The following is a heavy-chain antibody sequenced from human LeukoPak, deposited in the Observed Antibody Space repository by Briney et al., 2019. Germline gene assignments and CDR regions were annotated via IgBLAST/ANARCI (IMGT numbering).Heavy chain of an antibody. Sequence: PGGSLRLSCAASGFTFNSYWFHWVRQAPGKGLVWVSRINSDGSDTIYADSVKGRFTISRDNAKSTVYLQMNSLRAEDTAVYYCARDVRGDDMITFGGASDYWGQGTLVTVSS. D-gene: IGHD3-16*01. V-gene: IGHV3-74*01. CDR2: INSDGSDT. J-gene: IGHJ4*02. CDR3: ARDVRGDDMITFGGASDY. CDR1: GFTFNSYW.